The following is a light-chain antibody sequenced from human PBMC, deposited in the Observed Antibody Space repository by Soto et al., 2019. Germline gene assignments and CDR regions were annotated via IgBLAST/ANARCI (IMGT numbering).Light chain of an antibody. CDR3: SSYTSSITYV. CDR1: SSDVGSYNR. CDR2: EVS. Sequence: QSALTQPPSVSGSPGQSVTISCTGTSSDVGSYNRVSWYQQPPGTSPKLMIYEVSNRPSGVPDRFSGSRSGNTASLTISGLQAEDEADYYCSSYTSSITYVFVTGTKVTAL. V-gene: IGLV2-18*02. J-gene: IGLJ1*01.